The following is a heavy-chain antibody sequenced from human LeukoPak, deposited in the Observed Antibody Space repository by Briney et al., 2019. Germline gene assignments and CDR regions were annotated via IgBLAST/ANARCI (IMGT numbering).Heavy chain of an antibody. CDR2: IYYSGLT. Sequence: PSETLSLTCTVSGGSISSSSYYWGWIRQPPGKGLEWIGSIYYSGLTYSNPSLKSRVTISVDTSKNQFSLKLSSVTAADTAVYYCAAEGAVKYSSSPGPFDSWGQGTLVTVSS. J-gene: IGHJ4*02. CDR3: AAEGAVKYSSSPGPFDS. D-gene: IGHD6-13*01. V-gene: IGHV4-39*07. CDR1: GGSISSSSYY.